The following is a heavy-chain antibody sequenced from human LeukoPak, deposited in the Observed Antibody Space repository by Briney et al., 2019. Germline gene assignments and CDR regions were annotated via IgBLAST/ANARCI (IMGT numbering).Heavy chain of an antibody. J-gene: IGHJ5*02. D-gene: IGHD2-2*01. V-gene: IGHV4-34*01. CDR2: INHSGST. CDR3: ARGEYCSSTSCYPNWFDP. Sequence: SETLSLTCAVYGGSFSGYYWSWIRQPPGKGLEWIGEINHSGSTNYNPSLKSRVTISVDTSKNQFSLKLSSVTAANTAVYYCARGEYCSSTSCYPNWFDPWGQGTLVTVSS. CDR1: GGSFSGYY.